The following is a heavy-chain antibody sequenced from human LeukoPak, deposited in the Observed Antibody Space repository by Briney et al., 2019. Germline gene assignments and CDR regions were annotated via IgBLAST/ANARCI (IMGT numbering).Heavy chain of an antibody. CDR2: ISGSGGST. CDR1: GFTFSSYA. V-gene: IGHV3-23*01. Sequence: PGGSLRLSCAASGFTFSSYAMSWVRQAPGKGLEWVSAISGSGGSTYYADSVKGRFTISRDNSKNTLYLQMNSLRAEDTAVYYCAKGGYCSSTSCYTSWLDPWGQGTLVTVSS. J-gene: IGHJ5*02. CDR3: AKGGYCSSTSCYTSWLDP. D-gene: IGHD2-2*02.